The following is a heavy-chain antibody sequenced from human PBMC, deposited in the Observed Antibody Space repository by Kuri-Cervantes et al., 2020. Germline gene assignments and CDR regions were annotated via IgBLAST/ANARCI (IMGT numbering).Heavy chain of an antibody. J-gene: IGHJ4*02. D-gene: IGHD5-24*01. V-gene: IGHV4-59*01. CDR1: GGSISSYY. CDR3: ARSMRWLQYYFDY. CDR2: IYYSGST. Sequence: SETLSLTCTVSGGSISSYYWSWIRQPPGKGLEWIGYIYYSGSTNYNPSLKSRVTISVDTSKNQFSLKLNSVTAADTAVYYCARSMRWLQYYFDYWGQGTLVTSPQ.